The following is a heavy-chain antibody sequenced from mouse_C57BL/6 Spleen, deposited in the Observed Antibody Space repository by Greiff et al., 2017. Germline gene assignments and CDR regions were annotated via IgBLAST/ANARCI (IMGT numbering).Heavy chain of an antibody. D-gene: IGHD1-1*01. V-gene: IGHV1-55*01. CDR3: ARSMGYYYGSSPFDY. CDR2: IYPGSGST. Sequence: QVQLQQPGAELVKPGASVKMSCKASGYTFTSYWITWVKQRPGQGLEWVGDIYPGSGSTNYNEKFKSKATLTVDTSSSTAYMQLSSLTSEDSAVYYCARSMGYYYGSSPFDYWGQGTTLTVSS. CDR1: GYTFTSYW. J-gene: IGHJ2*01.